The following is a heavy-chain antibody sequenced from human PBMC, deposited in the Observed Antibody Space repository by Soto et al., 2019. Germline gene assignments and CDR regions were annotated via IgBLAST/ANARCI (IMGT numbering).Heavy chain of an antibody. CDR3: AVDMTRTVAPYCAF. CDR2: IIPISGAA. D-gene: IGHD1-7*01. Sequence: QVQLVQSGAEVKKPGSSVKVSCKASGGTFSNYVVNWVRQAPGQGLEWMGGIIPISGAANYAQRFQGRVTITGDRSTSTWYWELSSLRSEATAVYYVAVDMTRTVAPYCAFGGQGPLVPVSS. CDR1: GGTFSNYV. V-gene: IGHV1-69*06. J-gene: IGHJ4*02.